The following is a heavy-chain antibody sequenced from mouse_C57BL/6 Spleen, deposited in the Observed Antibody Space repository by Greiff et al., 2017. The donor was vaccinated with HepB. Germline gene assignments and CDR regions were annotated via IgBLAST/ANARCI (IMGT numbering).Heavy chain of an antibody. V-gene: IGHV2-5*01. Sequence: VQLQESGPGLVQPSQSLSITCTVSGFSLTSYGVHWVRQSPGKGLEWLGVIWRGGSTDYNAAFMSRLSITKDNSKSQDFFKMNSLQADDTAIYYCAKNSGDYYGSSYDAMDYWGQGTSVTVSS. J-gene: IGHJ4*01. D-gene: IGHD1-1*01. CDR1: GFSLTSYG. CDR2: IWRGGST. CDR3: AKNSGDYYGSSYDAMDY.